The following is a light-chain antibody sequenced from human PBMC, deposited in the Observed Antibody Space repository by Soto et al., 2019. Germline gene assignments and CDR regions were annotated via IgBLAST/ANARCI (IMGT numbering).Light chain of an antibody. CDR3: ASWDDSLKAWV. CDR1: SSNIGNNA. CDR2: YDD. J-gene: IGLJ3*02. V-gene: IGLV1-36*01. Sequence: QSVLTQPPSLSEAPRQSVTISCSGSSSNIGNNAVNWYQHLPGKAPKLVMYYDDLLPSGVSDRFSGSKSGTSASLAISGLRSEDEADYYCASWDDSLKAWVFGGRTKLTVL.